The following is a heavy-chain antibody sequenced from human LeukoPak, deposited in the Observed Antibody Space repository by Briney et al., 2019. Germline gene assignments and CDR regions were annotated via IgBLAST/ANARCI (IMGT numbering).Heavy chain of an antibody. V-gene: IGHV4-39*01. CDR1: GCSISSSPYY. D-gene: IGHD6-19*01. CDR2: IYYSGST. CDR3: ARHASVDGNWPRPLDY. J-gene: IGHJ4*02. Sequence: PSETLSLTCTVSGCSISSSPYYWGWIRQPPGKGLEWIGNIYYSGSTYYNASLKTRVTISVDTSKNQFSLKLTSVTAADTAVYYCARHASVDGNWPRPLDYWGQGSLVTVSS.